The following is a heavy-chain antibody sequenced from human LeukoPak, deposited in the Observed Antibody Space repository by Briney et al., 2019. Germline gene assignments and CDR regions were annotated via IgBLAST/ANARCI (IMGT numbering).Heavy chain of an antibody. CDR2: INRDGRAT. J-gene: IGHJ4*02. D-gene: IGHD3-9*01. CDR3: ARDPYDILTGPYFDY. Sequence: GGSLRLSCAASGFTFGSYAMSWVRQAPGKGLLWVSRINRDGRATSYADSVKGRFTISRDNAKNTLYLQMNSLRAEDTAVYYCARDPYDILTGPYFDYWGQGTLVTVSS. CDR1: GFTFGSYA. V-gene: IGHV3-74*01.